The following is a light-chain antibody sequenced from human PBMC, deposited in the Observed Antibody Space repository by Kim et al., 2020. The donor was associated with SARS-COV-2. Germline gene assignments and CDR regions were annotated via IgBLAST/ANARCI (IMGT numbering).Light chain of an antibody. CDR1: SSNIGAGYD. Sequence: PGQGVTISCTGSSSNIGAGYDGHWYQQLPGTAPKLLIYGNRNRPSGVPDRFSGSKSGTSASLAITGLQAEDEAVYYCQSYDSSHWVFGGGTQLTVL. V-gene: IGLV1-40*01. CDR2: GNR. CDR3: QSYDSSHWV. J-gene: IGLJ3*02.